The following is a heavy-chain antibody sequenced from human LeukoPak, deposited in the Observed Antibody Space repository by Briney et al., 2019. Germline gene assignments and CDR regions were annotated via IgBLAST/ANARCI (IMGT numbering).Heavy chain of an antibody. Sequence: SQTLSLTCTVSGGSISSGDYYWSWIRQPPGKGLEWIGYIYYSGSTYYNPSLKSRVTISVDTSKNQFSLKLSSVTAADTAVYYCARESSYYGSGSYYNDYWGQGTLVTVSS. J-gene: IGHJ4*02. V-gene: IGHV4-30-4*08. CDR1: GGSISSGDYY. CDR3: ARESSYYGSGSYYNDY. D-gene: IGHD3-10*01. CDR2: IYYSGST.